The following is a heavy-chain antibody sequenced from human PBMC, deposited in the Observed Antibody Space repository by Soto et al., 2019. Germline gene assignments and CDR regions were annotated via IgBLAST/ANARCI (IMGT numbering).Heavy chain of an antibody. CDR2: IYYSGST. Sequence: SETLSLTCTVSGGSISSYYWSWIRQPPGKGLEWIGYIYYSGSTNYNPSLKSRVTISVDTSKNQFSLKLTSVTAADTAVYYCARALIHTVTFYYWGQGTLVTVSS. D-gene: IGHD4-17*01. CDR3: ARALIHTVTFYY. V-gene: IGHV4-59*08. CDR1: GGSISSYY. J-gene: IGHJ4*02.